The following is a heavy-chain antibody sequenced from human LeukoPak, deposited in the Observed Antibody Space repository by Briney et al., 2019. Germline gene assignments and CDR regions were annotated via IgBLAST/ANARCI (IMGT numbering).Heavy chain of an antibody. D-gene: IGHD1-26*01. J-gene: IGHJ3*02. V-gene: IGHV4-31*03. Sequence: PSETLSLTCTVSGGSISSGGYYWSWIRQHPGKGLEWIGYIYYSGSTYYNPSLKSRVTISVDTSMNQFSLKLSSVTAADTAVYYCAREGKWELRAGNAFDIWGQGTMVTVSS. CDR1: GGSISSGGYY. CDR3: AREGKWELRAGNAFDI. CDR2: IYYSGST.